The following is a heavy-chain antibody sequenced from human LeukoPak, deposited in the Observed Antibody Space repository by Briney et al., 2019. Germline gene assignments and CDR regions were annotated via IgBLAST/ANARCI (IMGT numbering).Heavy chain of an antibody. V-gene: IGHV3-23*01. CDR1: GFTFSSYA. D-gene: IGHD3-10*01. CDR2: IGGSGGST. Sequence: GGSLRLSCAASGFTFSSYAMSLVRPAPGKGLEWVSAIGGSGGSTYYADSLKGRFTISRDNSKTTLYLQMNSLRAEDTAVYYCATSPVLLWFGPYYFDYWGQGTLVTVSS. J-gene: IGHJ4*02. CDR3: ATSPVLLWFGPYYFDY.